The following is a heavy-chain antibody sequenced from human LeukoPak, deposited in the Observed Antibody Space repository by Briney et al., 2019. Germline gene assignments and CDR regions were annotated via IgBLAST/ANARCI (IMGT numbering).Heavy chain of an antibody. J-gene: IGHJ4*02. CDR1: GGSISSSSYY. CDR3: ARGVAGTGLGGAFDY. V-gene: IGHV4-61*05. Sequence: SETLSLTCTVSGGSISSSSYYWGWIRQPPGKGLEWIGYIYYSGSTTYNPSLKSRVSISVDTSKNQFSLKLSSVTAADTAVYYCARGVAGTGLGGAFDYWGQGTLVTVSS. CDR2: IYYSGST. D-gene: IGHD1-1*01.